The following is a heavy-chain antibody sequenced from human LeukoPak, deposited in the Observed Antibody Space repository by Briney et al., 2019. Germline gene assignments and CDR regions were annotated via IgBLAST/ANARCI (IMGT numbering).Heavy chain of an antibody. CDR3: AAATDNYYDSSGP. D-gene: IGHD3-22*01. J-gene: IGHJ5*02. V-gene: IGHV1-58*02. CDR1: GLTFTSSA. Sequence: SVKVSCKASGLTFTSSAMQWVRQARGQRLEWIGWIVVGSGNTNYAQKFQERVTITRDMSTSTAYMELSSLRSEDTAVYYCAAATDNYYDSSGPWGQGTLVTVSS. CDR2: IVVGSGNT.